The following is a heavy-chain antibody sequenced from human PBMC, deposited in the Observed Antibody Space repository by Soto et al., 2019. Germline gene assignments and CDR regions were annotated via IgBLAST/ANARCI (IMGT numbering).Heavy chain of an antibody. CDR1: GGSFSGYY. V-gene: IGHV4-34*01. CDR2: INHSGST. J-gene: IGHJ6*02. CDR3: ARVAYYYGMDV. Sequence: PSETLSLTCAVYGGSFSGYYWSWIRQPPGKGLEWIGEINHSGSTNYNPSLKSRVTISVDTSKNQFSLKLSSVTAADTAVYYCARVAYYYGMDVWGQGTTVTV.